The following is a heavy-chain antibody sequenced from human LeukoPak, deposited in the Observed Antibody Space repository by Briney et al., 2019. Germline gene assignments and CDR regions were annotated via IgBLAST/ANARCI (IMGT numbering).Heavy chain of an antibody. Sequence: SETLSLTCAVYGGSFSGYYRSWIRQPPGKGLEWIGEINHSGSTNYNPSLKSRVTISVDTSKNQFSLKLSSVTAADTAVYYCARRSGWYGYLDYWGQGTLVTVSS. CDR1: GGSFSGYY. V-gene: IGHV4-34*01. D-gene: IGHD6-19*01. J-gene: IGHJ4*02. CDR3: ARRSGWYGYLDY. CDR2: INHSGST.